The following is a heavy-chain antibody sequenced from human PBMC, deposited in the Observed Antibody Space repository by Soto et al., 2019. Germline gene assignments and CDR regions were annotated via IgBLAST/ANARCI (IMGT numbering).Heavy chain of an antibody. J-gene: IGHJ4*02. CDR1: GGSISSGGYY. V-gene: IGHV4-31*03. D-gene: IGHD3-10*01. CDR2: IYYSGST. CDR3: ASYGRGTYYYGYYFHH. Sequence: PSETLSLTCTVSGGSISSGGYYWSWIRQHPGKGLEWIGYIYYSGSTYYNPSLKSRVTISLDTSKNQFSLKLSSVTAADAAVYYCASYGRGTYYYGYYFHHWGQGTPVTVSS.